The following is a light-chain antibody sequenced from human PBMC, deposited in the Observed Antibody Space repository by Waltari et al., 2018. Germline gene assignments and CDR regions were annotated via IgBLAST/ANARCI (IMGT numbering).Light chain of an antibody. CDR2: WGS. CDR3: MQALQTPRT. V-gene: IGKV2-28*01. Sequence: DIVMTQSPLSLPVTPGEPASISCRSSQSLLHSNGYTYLDWYLQKPGQSPQVLIYWGSNRASGVPDRFSGSGSGTDFTLKISRVEAEDFGVYYCMQALQTPRTFGQGTRLEIK. CDR1: QSLLHSNGYTY. J-gene: IGKJ5*01.